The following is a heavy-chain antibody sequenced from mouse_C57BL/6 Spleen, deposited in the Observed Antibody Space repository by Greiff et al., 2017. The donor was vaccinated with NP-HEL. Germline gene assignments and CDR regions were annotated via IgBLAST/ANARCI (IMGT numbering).Heavy chain of an antibody. V-gene: IGHV1-53*01. CDR2: INPSNGGT. CDR1: GYTFTSYW. D-gene: IGHD1-1*01. Sequence: QVQLQQPGTELVKPGASVKLSCKASGYTFTSYWMHWVKQRPGQGLEWIGNINPSNGGTNYNEKFKSKATLTVDKSSSTAYMQLSSLTSEDSAVYYCARTKSSTVVEYYFDYWGQGTTLTVSS. J-gene: IGHJ2*01. CDR3: ARTKSSTVVEYYFDY.